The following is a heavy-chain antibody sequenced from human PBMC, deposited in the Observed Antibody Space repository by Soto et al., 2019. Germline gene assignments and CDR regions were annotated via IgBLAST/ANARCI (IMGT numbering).Heavy chain of an antibody. V-gene: IGHV4-59*01. D-gene: IGHD6-19*01. Sequence: SETLSLTCSVSGGSISCSCWSWIRQSPGKGLEWLGYVYYTGSTNYSPSLRSRVSISVDTSKNEFSLRLSSATAADTAVYFCARSVAVPGAHIDYWGQGTQVTVSS. CDR1: GGSISCSC. CDR2: VYYTGST. CDR3: ARSVAVPGAHIDY. J-gene: IGHJ4*02.